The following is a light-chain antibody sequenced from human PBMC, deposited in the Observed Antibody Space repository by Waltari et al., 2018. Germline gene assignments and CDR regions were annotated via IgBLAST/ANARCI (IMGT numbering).Light chain of an antibody. CDR1: NSESES. V-gene: IGLV3-21*02. Sequence: SIMLSQPPSMSVAPGQTARITCGGNNSESESVHWYQQKPGQAPLVVLYDDSARPSGIPRRFAGSESGNKATLTISRVEAGDEADYYCQLWDTSNDRVVFGGGT. CDR3: QLWDTSNDRVV. CDR2: DDS. J-gene: IGLJ3*02.